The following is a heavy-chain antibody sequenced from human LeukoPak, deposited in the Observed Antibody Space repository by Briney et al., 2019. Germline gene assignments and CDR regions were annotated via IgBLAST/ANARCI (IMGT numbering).Heavy chain of an antibody. Sequence: PGGSLRLSCAASGFTFSSYGMHWVRQAPGKGLEWVAFIRYDGSNRYYADSVKGRFTTSRDNFRNTLYLQMNSLTVADTAVYFCARESFKAVAGYLDYWGQGILVTVSS. J-gene: IGHJ4*02. V-gene: IGHV3-30*02. D-gene: IGHD6-19*01. CDR1: GFTFSSYG. CDR2: IRYDGSNR. CDR3: ARESFKAVAGYLDY.